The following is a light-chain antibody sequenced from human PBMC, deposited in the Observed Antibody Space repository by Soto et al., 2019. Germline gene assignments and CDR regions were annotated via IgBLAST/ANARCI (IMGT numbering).Light chain of an antibody. V-gene: IGLV2-14*01. Sequence: QSALTQPASVSGSPGQSITISCTGTSSDVGSYNYVSWYQLHPGKAPKLMIHEVSERPSGVSNRFSGSKSGNTASLTISGLQAEDEADYYCASYGSGANYVFGGGTKVTVL. CDR3: ASYGSGANYV. CDR1: SSDVGSYNY. CDR2: EVS. J-gene: IGLJ1*01.